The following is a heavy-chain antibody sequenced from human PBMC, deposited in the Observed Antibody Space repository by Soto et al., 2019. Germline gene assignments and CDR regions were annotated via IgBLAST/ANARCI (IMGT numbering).Heavy chain of an antibody. Sequence: SETLSLTCAVYGGSFIGYYWSGSLQPPGKGLEWIGEINHSGSTNYNPSLKSRVTISVDTSKNQFSLKLSSVTAADTAVYYCARDTYYDISGFFYGMDVWGQGTTVT. V-gene: IGHV4-34*01. CDR1: GGSFIGYY. D-gene: IGHD3-9*01. CDR3: ARDTYYDISGFFYGMDV. J-gene: IGHJ6*02. CDR2: INHSGST.